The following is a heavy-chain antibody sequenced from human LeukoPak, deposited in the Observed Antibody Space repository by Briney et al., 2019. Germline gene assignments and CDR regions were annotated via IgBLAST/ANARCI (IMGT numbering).Heavy chain of an antibody. J-gene: IGHJ6*03. CDR3: ARAGVVPAANYYYYYDMDV. Sequence: GGSLRLSCAASGFTFSSYSMNWVRQAPGKGLEWVSSISSSSSYIYYADSVKGRFTISRDNAKNSLYLQMNSLRAEDTAVYYCARAGVVPAANYYYYYDMDVWGKGTTVTVSS. CDR1: GFTFSSYS. CDR2: ISSSSSYI. D-gene: IGHD2-2*01. V-gene: IGHV3-21*01.